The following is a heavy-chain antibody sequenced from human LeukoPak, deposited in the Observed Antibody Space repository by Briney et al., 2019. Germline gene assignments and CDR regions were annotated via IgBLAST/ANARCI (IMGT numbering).Heavy chain of an antibody. CDR2: IYTSGST. Sequence: KPSETLSLTCAVYGGSFSGYYWSWIRQPAGKGLEWIGRIYTSGSTNYNPSLKSRVTMSVDTSKNQFSLKLSSVTAADTAVYYCAREPGTFDYPYMDVWGKGTTVTISS. V-gene: IGHV4-4*07. D-gene: IGHD3-16*01. CDR3: AREPGTFDYPYMDV. J-gene: IGHJ6*03. CDR1: GGSFSGYY.